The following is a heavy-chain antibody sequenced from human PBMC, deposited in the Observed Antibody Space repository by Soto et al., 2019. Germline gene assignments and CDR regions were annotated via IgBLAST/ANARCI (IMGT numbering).Heavy chain of an antibody. CDR2: IYYSGNT. Sequence: QVQLQESGPGLVKPSQTLSLTCTVSGDSISSDVYYWTWIRQPPGKGLEWIGYIYYSGNTYSSPSLQSRVPISVDTSRNQFTLKLTSVTAADTAVYYCARGAYSDSSSYFDYWGQGTLVTVSS. CDR3: ARGAYSDSSSYFDY. D-gene: IGHD6-6*01. V-gene: IGHV4-30-4*01. CDR1: GDSISSDVYY. J-gene: IGHJ4*02.